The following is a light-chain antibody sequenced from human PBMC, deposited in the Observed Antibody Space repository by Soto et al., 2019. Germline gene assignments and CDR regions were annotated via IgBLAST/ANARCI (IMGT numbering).Light chain of an antibody. J-gene: IGKJ5*01. Sequence: EIVMTQSPATLSVSPGERATLSCRASQSISSKLGWYQQRPGQAPRLLIYGASTRATGIPARFSGSGSGTEFPLTISSLQSEDSPVYYCQQYNSWTTITFGQGTRLEMK. V-gene: IGKV3-15*01. CDR2: GAS. CDR3: QQYNSWTTIT. CDR1: QSISSK.